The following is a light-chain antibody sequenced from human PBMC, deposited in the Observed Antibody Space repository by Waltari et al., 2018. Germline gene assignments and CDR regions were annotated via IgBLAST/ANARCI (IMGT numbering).Light chain of an antibody. J-gene: IGKJ1*01. CDR2: AAS. V-gene: IGKV1-9*01. CDR1: QGISNY. CDR3: QQLNSYQWT. Sequence: IQLTQSPSSLSASVGDRVTIPCRASQGISNYLAWSQQKPGKAPKLLIYAASTLQSGVPSRFSGSGSGTDFTLTISSLQPEDFATYYCQQLNSYQWTFGQGTKVEIK.